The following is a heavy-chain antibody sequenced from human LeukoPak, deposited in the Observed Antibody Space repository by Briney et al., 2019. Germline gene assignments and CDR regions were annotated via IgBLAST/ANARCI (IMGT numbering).Heavy chain of an antibody. Sequence: ASVKVSCKASGYTFTSYYMHWVRQAPGQGLEWMGIINPSGGSTSYAQKFQGRVTMTRDTSTSIVYMELSSLRSEDTAVYYCAREFSAGGFDYWGQGTLVTVSS. D-gene: IGHD3-16*01. J-gene: IGHJ4*02. V-gene: IGHV1-46*01. CDR1: GYTFTSYY. CDR2: INPSGGST. CDR3: AREFSAGGFDY.